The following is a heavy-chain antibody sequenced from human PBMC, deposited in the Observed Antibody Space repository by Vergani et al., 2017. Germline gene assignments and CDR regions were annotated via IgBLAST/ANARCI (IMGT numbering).Heavy chain of an antibody. Sequence: QLQLQESGSGLVKPSQTLSLTCAVSGGPISSGGYSWSWIRQPPGKGLEWIGYIYHSGSTYYNPSLKSRVTISVDRSKNQFSLKLSSVTAADTAVYYCASQGDYYDSSGYFDYWGQGTLVTVSS. J-gene: IGHJ4*02. V-gene: IGHV4-30-2*01. CDR3: ASQGDYYDSSGYFDY. CDR1: GGPISSGGYS. CDR2: IYHSGST. D-gene: IGHD3-22*01.